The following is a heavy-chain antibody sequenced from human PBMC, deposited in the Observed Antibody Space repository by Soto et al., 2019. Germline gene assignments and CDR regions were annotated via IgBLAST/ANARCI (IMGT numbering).Heavy chain of an antibody. CDR2: ISYDGSSK. V-gene: IGHV3-30*03. CDR3: ARDSSGSLWFGELPPYYYYYYGMDV. J-gene: IGHJ6*02. Sequence: GSLRLSCAASGFTFSSYGMHWVRQAPGKGLEWVAVISYDGSSKYYADSVKGRFTISRDNSKNTLYLQMNSLRAEDTAVYYCARDSSGSLWFGELPPYYYYYYGMDVWGQGTTVTVS. D-gene: IGHD3-10*01. CDR1: GFTFSSYG.